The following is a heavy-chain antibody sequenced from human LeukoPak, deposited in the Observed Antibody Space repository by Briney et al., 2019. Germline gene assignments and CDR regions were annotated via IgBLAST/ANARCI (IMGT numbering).Heavy chain of an antibody. CDR1: GGTFSSYA. CDR2: IIPIFGTA. Sequence: SVKVSCKASGGTFSSYAISWVRQAPGQGLEWMGGIIPIFGTANYAQKSQGRVTITADESTSTAYMELSSLRSEDTAVYYCATLVVPAANDYWGQGTLVTVSS. J-gene: IGHJ4*02. V-gene: IGHV1-69*13. CDR3: ATLVVPAANDY. D-gene: IGHD2-2*01.